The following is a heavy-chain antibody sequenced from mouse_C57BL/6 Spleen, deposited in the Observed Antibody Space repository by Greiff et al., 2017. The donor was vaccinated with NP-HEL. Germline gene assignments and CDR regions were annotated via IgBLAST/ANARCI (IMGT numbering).Heavy chain of an antibody. Sequence: EVQLVESGGGLVQPKGSLKLSCAASGFSFNTYAMNWVRQAPGKGLEWVARIRSKSNNYATYYTDSVKDRFTISRDDSESMIYLQMNNLKTEDTAMYDCVRHISYDASFAYWGQGTLVTVS. D-gene: IGHD2-12*01. CDR2: IRSKSNNYAT. J-gene: IGHJ3*01. CDR3: VRHISYDASFAY. CDR1: GFSFNTYA. V-gene: IGHV10-1*01.